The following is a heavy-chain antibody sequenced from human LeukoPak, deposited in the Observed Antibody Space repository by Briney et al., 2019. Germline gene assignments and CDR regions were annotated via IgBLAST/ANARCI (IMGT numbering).Heavy chain of an antibody. CDR2: INHSGST. CDR1: GGSFSGYY. V-gene: IGHV4-34*01. J-gene: IGHJ4*02. D-gene: IGHD7-27*01. CDR3: ARRTSLGTSIDY. Sequence: SETLSLTCAVYGGSFSGYYWSWIRQPPGKGLEWIGEINHSGSTNYNPSLKSRVTILVDTSKNQFSLKLSSVTAADTAVYYCARRTSLGTSIDYWGQGTLVTVSS.